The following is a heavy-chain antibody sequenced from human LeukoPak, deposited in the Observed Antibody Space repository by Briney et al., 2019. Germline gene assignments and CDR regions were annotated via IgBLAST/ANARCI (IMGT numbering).Heavy chain of an antibody. CDR1: GYTFTSYY. CDR2: INPSGGST. Sequence: ASVKVSCKASGYTFTSYYMHWVRQAPGQGLEWMGIINPSGGSTSYAQKFQGRVTMTRDTSTSTVYMELSSLRSEDTAVYYCARDTPGIAAAGTGDYWGQGTLATVSS. D-gene: IGHD6-13*01. CDR3: ARDTPGIAAAGTGDY. V-gene: IGHV1-46*01. J-gene: IGHJ4*02.